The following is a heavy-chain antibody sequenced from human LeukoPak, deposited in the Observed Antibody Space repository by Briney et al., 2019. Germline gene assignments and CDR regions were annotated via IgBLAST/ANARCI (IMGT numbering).Heavy chain of an antibody. J-gene: IGHJ4*02. Sequence: PGGSLRLSCAASGFTVSSNYMSWVRQAPGKGLEWVSVIYSGGSTYYADSVKGRFTISRDNSKNTLYLQMNSLRAEDTAVYYCVREYSYGFFDYWGQGTLVTVSS. CDR3: VREYSYGFFDY. D-gene: IGHD5-18*01. CDR1: GFTVSSNY. V-gene: IGHV3-66*01. CDR2: IYSGGST.